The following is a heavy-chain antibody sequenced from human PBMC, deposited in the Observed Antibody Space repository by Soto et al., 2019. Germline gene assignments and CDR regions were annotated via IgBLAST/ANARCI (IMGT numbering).Heavy chain of an antibody. J-gene: IGHJ4*02. CDR1: GFTFDDYA. V-gene: IGHV3-9*01. D-gene: IGHD5-12*01. Sequence: GGSLRLSCAASGFTFDDYAMHWVRQAPGKGLEWVSGISWNSGSIGYADSVKGRFTISRDNAKNSLYLQMNSLRAEDTALYYCAKVGVIVATINYFDYWGQGTLVTVSS. CDR2: ISWNSGSI. CDR3: AKVGVIVATINYFDY.